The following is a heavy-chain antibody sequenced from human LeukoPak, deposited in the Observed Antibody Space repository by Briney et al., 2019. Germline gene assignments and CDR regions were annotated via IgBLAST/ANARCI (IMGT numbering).Heavy chain of an antibody. J-gene: IGHJ4*02. Sequence: GGSLRLSCAASGFTVSNLYMSWVRQAPGKGLEWVSLIYTDGTTYYADSVKGRFTISRDNSKNTLYFQMNSLRAEDTAVYYCARGDYSSGWYYWGQGTLVTVSS. V-gene: IGHV3-53*01. D-gene: IGHD6-19*01. CDR1: GFTVSNLY. CDR2: IYTDGTT. CDR3: ARGDYSSGWYY.